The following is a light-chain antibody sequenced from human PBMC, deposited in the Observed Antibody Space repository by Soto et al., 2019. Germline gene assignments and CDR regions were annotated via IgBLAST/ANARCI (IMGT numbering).Light chain of an antibody. V-gene: IGKV1-5*03. CDR3: QQYNTYPLT. CDR1: QSISSG. CDR2: KAS. J-gene: IGKJ4*01. Sequence: DIQMTQSPSSLSASVGDRVTITCRASQSISSGLAWYQQKPGKAPKFLISKASTLATGVPSRFSGSGSGTEFTHTVSSLQPDDFATYFCQQYNTYPLTFGGGTEVEIK.